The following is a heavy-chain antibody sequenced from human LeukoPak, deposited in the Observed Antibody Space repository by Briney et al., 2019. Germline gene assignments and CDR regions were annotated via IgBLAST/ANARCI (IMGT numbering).Heavy chain of an antibody. D-gene: IGHD3-22*01. V-gene: IGHV5-51*01. CDR2: IYPGDSDT. Sequence: GESLKISCKGSGYSFTSYWIGWVRQMPGKGLEWMGIIYPGDSDTRYSPSFQGQVTISADKSISTAYLQWSSLKASDTAMYYCARSWRGYDSSGYYYYYYMDVWGKGTTVTISS. J-gene: IGHJ6*03. CDR1: GYSFTSYW. CDR3: ARSWRGYDSSGYYYYYYMDV.